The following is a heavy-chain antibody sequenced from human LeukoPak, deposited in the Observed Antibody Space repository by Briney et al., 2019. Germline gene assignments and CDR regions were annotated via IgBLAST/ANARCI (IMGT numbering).Heavy chain of an antibody. D-gene: IGHD6-13*01. CDR1: GFTLSSYE. CDR3: GRGGKVEQLVLAR. CDR2: IGYGGSDT. V-gene: IGHV3-74*01. J-gene: IGHJ4*02. Sequence: GGSLRLSCTVSGFTLSSYEMTWFRQAPGKGLEWVSSIGYGGSDTHYADSVKGRFTISRDNAKNTLYLQMNSLRAEDTAVYYCGRGGKVEQLVLARWGQGSLVTISS.